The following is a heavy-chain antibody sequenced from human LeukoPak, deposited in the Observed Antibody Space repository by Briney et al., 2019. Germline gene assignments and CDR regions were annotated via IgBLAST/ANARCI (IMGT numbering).Heavy chain of an antibody. J-gene: IGHJ4*02. CDR1: GFTFSSYA. D-gene: IGHD5-18*01. CDR2: ISGSGGAT. CDR3: ARVGYSYGDGGY. Sequence: GGSLRLSCAASGFTFSSYAMSWVRQAPGKGLEWVSGISGSGGATYYADSVKGRFTISRDNAKNSLYLQMNSLRAEDTAVYYCARVGYSYGDGGYWGQGTLVTVSS. V-gene: IGHV3-23*01.